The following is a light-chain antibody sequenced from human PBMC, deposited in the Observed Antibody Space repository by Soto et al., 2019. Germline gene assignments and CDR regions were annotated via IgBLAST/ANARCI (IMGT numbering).Light chain of an antibody. J-gene: IGKJ4*01. CDR3: QPYYTPLI. V-gene: IGKV4-1*01. CDR2: WAS. CDR1: QSVLYNSDNKNY. Sequence: DIVMTQSPDSLAVSLGERATINCKSSQSVLYNSDNKNYLAWYQQKAGQPPKLLIYWASTRDSGVPDRFSGSVPGAAFALLINHLQAEHVAVYYCQPYYTPLIFGGGTKVEIK.